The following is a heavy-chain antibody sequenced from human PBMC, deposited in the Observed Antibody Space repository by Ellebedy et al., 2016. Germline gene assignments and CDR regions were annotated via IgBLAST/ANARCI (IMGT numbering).Heavy chain of an antibody. D-gene: IGHD3-3*01. V-gene: IGHV3-13*01. CDR3: ARSNYDFWSGYSGWDV. CDR2: IGTAGDT. Sequence: GGSLRLSCAASGFTFDDYAMHWVRQATGKGLEWVSAIGTAGDTYYPGSVKGRFTISRENAKNSLYLQMNSLRAGDTAVYYCARSNYDFWSGYSGWDVWGQGTTVTVSS. J-gene: IGHJ6*02. CDR1: GFTFDDYA.